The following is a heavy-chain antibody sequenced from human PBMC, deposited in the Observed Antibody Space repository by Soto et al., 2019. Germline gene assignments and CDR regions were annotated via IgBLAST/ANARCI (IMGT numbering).Heavy chain of an antibody. CDR1: GFSLSTDGLG. CDR2: IYWHDEK. CDR3: VHRPGYYDTNPYI. Sequence: QVTLKESGPTLVRPTQPLTLTCTFSGFSLSTDGLGVGWVRQPPGKALEWLALIYWHDEKHYSPSLQSRLTITKDTSKNQVVLTMTNMDPVDTATYYCVHRPGYYDTNPYIWGQGILITVSS. V-gene: IGHV2-5*01. J-gene: IGHJ4*02. D-gene: IGHD3-22*01.